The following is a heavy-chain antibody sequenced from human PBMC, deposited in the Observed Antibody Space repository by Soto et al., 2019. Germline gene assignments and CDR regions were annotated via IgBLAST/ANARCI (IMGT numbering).Heavy chain of an antibody. CDR1: GYNFSGYY. V-gene: IGHV1-2*04. CDR2: INPNSGDT. D-gene: IGHD3-16*01. CDR3: TRGSRIISGDAFFDP. Sequence: GASVKVSCKASGYNFSGYYMHWVRQAPGQGLEWMGWINPNSGDTDYAQKIQGWVTMTRDTSISTAYMELSRVTSDDTAVYYCTRGSRIISGDAFFDPWGQGTLVTVSS. J-gene: IGHJ5*02.